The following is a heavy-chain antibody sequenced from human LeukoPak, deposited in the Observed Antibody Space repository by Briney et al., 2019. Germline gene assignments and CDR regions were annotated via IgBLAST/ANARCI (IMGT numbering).Heavy chain of an antibody. D-gene: IGHD6-13*01. CDR2: MSAYNGNT. Sequence: AASVKVSCKASGYTFTSYGISWGRQAPGQGLGWRGRMSAYNGNTKYAQTFQGRVTMTTDTSTTTAYMELRCLRSDDAAVYYCAREASSTWPNWFDPWGQGNLVTVSS. CDR3: AREASSTWPNWFDP. CDR1: GYTFTSYG. V-gene: IGHV1-18*01. J-gene: IGHJ5*02.